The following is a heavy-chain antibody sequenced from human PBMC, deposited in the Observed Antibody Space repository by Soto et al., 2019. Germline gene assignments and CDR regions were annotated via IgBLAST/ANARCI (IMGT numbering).Heavy chain of an antibody. CDR2: ISPYSGYT. J-gene: IGHJ4*02. V-gene: IGHV1-18*01. Sequence: ASVKVSCKGFGYSFMKYGINCVRQAPGQVLEWVGWISPYSGYTHSAQKFHGRLTLTTDTAASTAYMELRVLRSADTALYYCAREASVLIPAAQPSRFDSWGQGTLVTVSS. CDR3: AREASVLIPAAQPSRFDS. CDR1: GYSFMKYG. D-gene: IGHD2-2*01.